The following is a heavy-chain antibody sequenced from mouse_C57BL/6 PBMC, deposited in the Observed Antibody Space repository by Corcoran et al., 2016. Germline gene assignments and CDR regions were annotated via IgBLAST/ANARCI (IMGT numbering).Heavy chain of an antibody. V-gene: IGHV1-26*01. CDR1: GYTFTDYY. CDR2: INPNNGGT. J-gene: IGHJ2*01. CDR3: ARGLFPDY. Sequence: EVQLQQSGPELVKPGASVKISCKASGYTFTDYYMNWVKQSHGKSLEWIGDINPNNGGTSYNQKFKSKATLTVDKSSSTAYMELRSLTSEDSAVYYCARGLFPDYWGQGTTLTVSS.